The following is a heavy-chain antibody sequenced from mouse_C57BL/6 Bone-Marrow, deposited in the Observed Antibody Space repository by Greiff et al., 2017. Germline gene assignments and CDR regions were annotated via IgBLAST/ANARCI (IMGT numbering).Heavy chain of an antibody. CDR1: GYTFTSYW. Sequence: QVQLQQPGAELVKPGASVKLSCKASGYTFTSYWMQWVKQRPGQGLEWIGEIDPSDSYTNYNQKFKGKATLTVDTSSSTAYMQLSSPTSEDSAVYYCARFSFFDYWGQGTTLTVSS. V-gene: IGHV1-50*01. CDR3: ARFSFFDY. CDR2: IDPSDSYT. J-gene: IGHJ2*01.